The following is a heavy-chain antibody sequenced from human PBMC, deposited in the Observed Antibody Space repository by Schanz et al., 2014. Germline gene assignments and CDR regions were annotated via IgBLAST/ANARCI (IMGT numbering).Heavy chain of an antibody. J-gene: IGHJ6*02. D-gene: IGHD1-7*01. CDR2: IYSGDIT. Sequence: EMQLVESGGGLIQPGGSLRLSCAASGFTVTSYYMSWVRQAPGKGLEWVSVIYSGDITYYADSVKGRFTISRDNSKNTVYLQMNSLRAEDTAVYFCASLIGTTSAHFYGMDVWGQGTTVTVSS. CDR3: ASLIGTTSAHFYGMDV. V-gene: IGHV3-53*01. CDR1: GFTVTSYY.